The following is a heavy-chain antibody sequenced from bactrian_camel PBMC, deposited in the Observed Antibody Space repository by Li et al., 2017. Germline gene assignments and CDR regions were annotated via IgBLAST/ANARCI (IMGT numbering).Heavy chain of an antibody. D-gene: IGHD5*01. J-gene: IGHJ6*01. CDR1: GYTYR. Sequence: HVQLVESGGGSVQDGGSLRLSCAASGYTYRMGWFRQVPGKEREGVASVYGSGAGAHYADAVQGRFTISRDNAKNTAYLETNTLKSEDTALYYCATDYGLGVFGYWGQGTQVTVS. CDR2: VYGSGAGA. CDR3: ATDYGLGVFGY. V-gene: IGHV3-3*01.